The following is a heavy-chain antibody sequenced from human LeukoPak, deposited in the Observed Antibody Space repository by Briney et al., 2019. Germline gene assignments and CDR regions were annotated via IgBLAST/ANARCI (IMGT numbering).Heavy chain of an antibody. J-gene: IGHJ4*02. D-gene: IGHD2-2*01. CDR2: INHSGGT. Sequence: SETLSLTCAVYGGSFSGYFWSWIRQPPGKGLEWIGEINHSGGTNYNPSLKSRVTISVDTSKNQFSLKLSSVTAADTAVYYCARARYAYQLPLGYWGQGTLVTVSS. CDR1: GGSFSGYF. CDR3: ARARYAYQLPLGY. V-gene: IGHV4-34*01.